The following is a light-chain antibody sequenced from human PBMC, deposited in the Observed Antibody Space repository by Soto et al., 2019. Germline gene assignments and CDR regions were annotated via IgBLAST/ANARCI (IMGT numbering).Light chain of an antibody. CDR2: GTS. J-gene: IGKJ1*01. Sequence: EIVMTQSPATLSVSPGERATLSCRASQSVTSNLAWYQQKPGQATTVLIYGTSTRTTGIPARFSGSGSGTECTLTISSLQSEDFAVYYCQHYNTWPRTFGQGTKVEIK. CDR3: QHYNTWPRT. CDR1: QSVTSN. V-gene: IGKV3-15*01.